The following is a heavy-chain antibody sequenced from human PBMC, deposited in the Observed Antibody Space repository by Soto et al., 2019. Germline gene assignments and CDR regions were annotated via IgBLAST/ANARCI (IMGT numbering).Heavy chain of an antibody. V-gene: IGHV3-23*01. CDR3: AKGPDGSGYYHNWFDS. J-gene: IGHJ5*01. D-gene: IGHD3-22*01. CDR2: ISRTGDSA. Sequence: EVHLLESGGALVQPGGSLTLSCAASGFSFSDYAMSWVRQAPGKGLEWVSSISRTGDSAYYADSVKGRFDISRDRSKNRLSLQMNSQRVEDTAVYYCAKGPDGSGYYHNWFDSWGQGTLITVSS. CDR1: GFSFSDYA.